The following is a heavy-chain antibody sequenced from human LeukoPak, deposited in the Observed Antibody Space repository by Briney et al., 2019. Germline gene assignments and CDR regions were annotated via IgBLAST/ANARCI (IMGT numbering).Heavy chain of an antibody. CDR1: GGSISSYY. D-gene: IGHD3-16*01. V-gene: IGHV4-59*01. Sequence: SETLSLTCTVSGGSISSYYWSWIRQTPGKGLEWIGYVYDIGGTKYNPSLKSRVTISVDTSKNQFSLRLSSVTAADTAVYYCARGGVLKSVDYWGQGTLVAVSS. CDR2: VYDIGGT. CDR3: ARGGVLKSVDY. J-gene: IGHJ4*02.